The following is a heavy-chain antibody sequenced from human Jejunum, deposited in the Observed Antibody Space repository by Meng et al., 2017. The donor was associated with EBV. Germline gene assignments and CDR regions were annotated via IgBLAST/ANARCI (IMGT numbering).Heavy chain of an antibody. CDR1: GFSLSTSAVG. CDR2: IYGGDDK. CDR3: AHRVRDTVNFDY. J-gene: IGHJ4*02. Sequence: QSTLKESGPTLVKPTQTLTLTCTFSGFSLSTSAVGVGWIRQPPEKALEWLALIYGGDDKHYSPSLKSRLTITMDTSKNQVVLTMIDMDPVDTATYYCAHRVRDTVNFDYWGQGTLVTVSS. D-gene: IGHD3-22*01. V-gene: IGHV2-5*02.